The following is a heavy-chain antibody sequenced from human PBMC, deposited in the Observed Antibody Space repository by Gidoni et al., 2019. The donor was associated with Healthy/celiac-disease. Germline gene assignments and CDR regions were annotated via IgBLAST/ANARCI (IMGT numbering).Heavy chain of an antibody. V-gene: IGHV3-33*01. Sequence: QVQLVESGGGVVQPGRSLRLSCAASGFTFSSYGMHWVRQAPGKGLGWVAVRGYEGSNKYDADSVKGRFTISRDNSKNTLYLQMNSLRAEDTAVYYCARVKYSSSWYRNSLLDYWGQGTLVTVSS. CDR1: GFTFSSYG. D-gene: IGHD6-13*01. J-gene: IGHJ4*02. CDR3: ARVKYSSSWYRNSLLDY. CDR2: RGYEGSNK.